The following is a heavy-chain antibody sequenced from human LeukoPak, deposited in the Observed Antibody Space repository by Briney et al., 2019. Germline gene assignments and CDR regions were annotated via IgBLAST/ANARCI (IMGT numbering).Heavy chain of an antibody. CDR1: GFTFSSYG. D-gene: IGHD1-26*01. CDR2: ISYDGSNK. J-gene: IGHJ6*02. Sequence: GGSLRLSCAASGFTFSSYGMHWVRQAPGKGLEWVAVISYDGSNKYYADSVKGRFTISRDNSKNTLYLQMNSLRAEDTAVYYCAKDQGRVGSSLGIHYGMDVWGQGTTVTVSS. CDR3: AKDQGRVGSSLGIHYGMDV. V-gene: IGHV3-30*18.